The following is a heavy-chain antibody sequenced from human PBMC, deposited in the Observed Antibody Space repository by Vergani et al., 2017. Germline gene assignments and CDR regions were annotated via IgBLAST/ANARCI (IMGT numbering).Heavy chain of an antibody. V-gene: IGHV3-23*01. CDR3: ARDLVVYATREASPIDY. J-gene: IGHJ4*02. Sequence: EVQLLESGGGLVQPGGSLRLSCAASGFTFSSYAMSWVRQAPGKGREWVSAISGSGGSTYYADSVKGRFTISRDNSKNTLYLQMNSLRAEDTAVYYCARDLVVYATREASPIDYWGQGTLVTVSS. CDR2: ISGSGGST. D-gene: IGHD2-8*02. CDR1: GFTFSSYA.